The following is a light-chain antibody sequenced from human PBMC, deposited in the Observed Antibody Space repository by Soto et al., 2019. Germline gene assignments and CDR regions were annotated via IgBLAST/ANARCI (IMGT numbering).Light chain of an antibody. CDR3: CSYTRTSNHYF. V-gene: IGLV2-14*01. Sequence: QSALTQPASVSGSPGQSITISCTGSYKYVSWYQQHPGKAPKFMIYEVSNRPSGVSNRSSGSKSGNTASLTISGLQAEDEAVYYCCSYTRTSNHYFFGSGTKVTVL. CDR1: YKY. CDR2: EVS. J-gene: IGLJ1*01.